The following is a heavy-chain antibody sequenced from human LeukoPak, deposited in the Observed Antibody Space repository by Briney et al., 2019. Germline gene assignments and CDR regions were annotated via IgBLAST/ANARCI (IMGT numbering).Heavy chain of an antibody. Sequence: GGSLRLSCAASGFTFSSYGMHWVRQAPGKGLEWVAFIRYDGSNKYYADSVKGRFTISRDNSKNTLYLQMNSLRAEDTAVYYCAKQKALGYCSSTSCPNYYYYYMDVWGKGTTVTISS. CDR1: GFTFSSYG. CDR3: AKQKALGYCSSTSCPNYYYYYMDV. CDR2: IRYDGSNK. D-gene: IGHD2-2*01. V-gene: IGHV3-30*02. J-gene: IGHJ6*03.